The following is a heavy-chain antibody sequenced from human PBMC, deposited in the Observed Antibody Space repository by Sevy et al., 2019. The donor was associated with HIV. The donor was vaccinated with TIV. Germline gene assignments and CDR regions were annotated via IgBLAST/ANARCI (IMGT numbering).Heavy chain of an antibody. Sequence: SETLSLTCTVSGGSITSLYWGWIRQPPGKGLEWIANIYYNGNTNYNPSLKSRVTISLDTSKNQFSLRLSSVTAADTAIYYCAGENAWRRGYSGGQGTLVTVSS. V-gene: IGHV4-59*08. CDR2: IYYNGNT. CDR1: GGSITSLY. D-gene: IGHD5-12*01. CDR3: AGENAWRRGYS. J-gene: IGHJ5*01.